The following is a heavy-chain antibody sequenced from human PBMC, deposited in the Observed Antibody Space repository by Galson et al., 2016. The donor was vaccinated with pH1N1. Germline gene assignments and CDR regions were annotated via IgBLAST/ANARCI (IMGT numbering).Heavy chain of an antibody. D-gene: IGHD3-3*01. CDR3: ARGDLEWLSHFDY. J-gene: IGHJ4*02. V-gene: IGHV3-66*02. CDR2: LYRSETS. CDR1: GFTVDSNY. Sequence: SLRLSCAASGFTVDSNYMTWVRQAPGKGLEWVSILYRSETSYYEDSVKGRFTISRDNSKNTLHLQMNSLRAEDTAVYYWARGDLEWLSHFDYWGRGTLVTVSS.